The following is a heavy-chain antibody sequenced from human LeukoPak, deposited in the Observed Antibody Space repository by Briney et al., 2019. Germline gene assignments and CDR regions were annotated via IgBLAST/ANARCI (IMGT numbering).Heavy chain of an antibody. V-gene: IGHV6-1*01. CDR1: GDSVSSNSAA. D-gene: IGHD6-13*01. Sequence: SQTLPLTCAISGDSVSSNSAAWNWIRQSPSRGLEWPGRTYYRSKWYNDYAVSVKSRITINPDTSKNQFSLQLNSVTPEDTAVYYCARDGIAADDYYYYGMDVWGQGTTVTVSS. J-gene: IGHJ6*02. CDR2: TYYRSKWYN. CDR3: ARDGIAADDYYYYGMDV.